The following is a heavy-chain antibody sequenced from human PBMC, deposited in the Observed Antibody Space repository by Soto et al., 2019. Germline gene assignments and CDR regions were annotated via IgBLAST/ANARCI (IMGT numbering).Heavy chain of an antibody. CDR2: IYYSGVT. D-gene: IGHD5-12*01. Sequence: PSETLSLTCTVSGDSISTYNWGWIRQPPGKGLEWIGCIYYSGVTNYNPSLKSRVTISVDTPKNQLSLKLNSVTAADTAVYYCARVAADIASWLGPWGQGTLVTVSS. J-gene: IGHJ5*02. CDR3: ARVAADIASWLGP. CDR1: GDSISTYN. V-gene: IGHV4-59*01.